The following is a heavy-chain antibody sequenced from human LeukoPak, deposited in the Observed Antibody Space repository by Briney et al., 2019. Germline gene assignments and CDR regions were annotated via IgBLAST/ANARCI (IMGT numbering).Heavy chain of an antibody. CDR1: GGSFSGYY. D-gene: IGHD3/OR15-3a*01. CDR3: SRGLDSSKSGLD. Sequence: SETLSLTCAVYGGSFSGYYWMWIRQPPGRGLEWIGEIHPSGSTHYHPSLESRFIISLDTSKNHLSLRLSSVTAADTALYYCSRGLDSSKSGLDWGQGTLVTVSS. J-gene: IGHJ4*02. V-gene: IGHV4-34*01. CDR2: IHPSGST.